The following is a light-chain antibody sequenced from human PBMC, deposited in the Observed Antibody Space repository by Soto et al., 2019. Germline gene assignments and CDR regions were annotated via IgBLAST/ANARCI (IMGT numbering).Light chain of an antibody. Sequence: EILLTQSPGTLSLSPGERAPLSCRAIQSVSSSYLAWYQQKPGQAPRLLIYGASSRATVIPDRFSGSGSGTDFTLTISRLEPEDFAVYYCQQYGSSPSWTFGQGTKVDIK. J-gene: IGKJ1*01. CDR1: QSVSSSY. V-gene: IGKV3-20*01. CDR3: QQYGSSPSWT. CDR2: GAS.